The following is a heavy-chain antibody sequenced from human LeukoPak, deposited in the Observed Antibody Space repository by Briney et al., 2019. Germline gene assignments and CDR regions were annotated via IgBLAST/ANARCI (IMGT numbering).Heavy chain of an antibody. J-gene: IGHJ4*02. CDR2: IIPIFGTA. D-gene: IGHD2-15*01. CDR3: ARDNGYCSGGSCYLLDY. CDR1: GGTFSSYA. Sequence: ASVKVSCKASGGTFSSYAISWVRQAPGQGLEWMGGIIPIFGTANYAQKFQGRVTIITDESTSTAYMELSSLRSEDTAVYYCARDNGYCSGGSCYLLDYWGQGTLVTVSS. V-gene: IGHV1-69*05.